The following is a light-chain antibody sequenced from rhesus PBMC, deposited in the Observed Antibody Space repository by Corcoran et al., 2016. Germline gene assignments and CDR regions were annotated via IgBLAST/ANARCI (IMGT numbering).Light chain of an antibody. CDR3: QKSTNVWT. Sequence: ETMVTQSPATLSLSPGERATPSCRASQSVGNYLAWYQQKPGQAPRLLIYGPSTRATCIPERFSGRGSGTDVTLANNSLEPEDVGVYYCQKSTNVWTFGQGTRVEI. CDR1: QSVGNY. V-gene: IGKV3-24*04. CDR2: GPS. J-gene: IGKJ1*01.